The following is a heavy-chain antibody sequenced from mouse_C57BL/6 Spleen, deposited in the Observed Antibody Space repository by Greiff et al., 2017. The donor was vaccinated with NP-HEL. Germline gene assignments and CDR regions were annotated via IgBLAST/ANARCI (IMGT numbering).Heavy chain of an antibody. CDR2: ISSGSSTI. D-gene: IGHD1-1*01. V-gene: IGHV5-17*01. CDR1: GFTFSDYG. J-gene: IGHJ4*01. Sequence: EVQGVESGGGLVKPGGSLKLSCAASGFTFSDYGMHWVRQAPEKGLEWVAYISSGSSTIYYADTVKGRFTISRDNAKNTLYLQMTSLRSEDTSMYYCEGITKLPTRYYAIDYWGQGTSVTVSS. CDR3: EGITKLPTRYYAIDY.